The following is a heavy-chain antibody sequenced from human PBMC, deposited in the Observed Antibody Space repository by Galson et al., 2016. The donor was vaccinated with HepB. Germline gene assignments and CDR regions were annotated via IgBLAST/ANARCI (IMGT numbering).Heavy chain of an antibody. CDR1: GFTLSSYW. CDR2: INTDGSRT. V-gene: IGHV3-74*01. CDR3: ARDEGEGATLDY. J-gene: IGHJ4*02. D-gene: IGHD1-26*01. Sequence: SLRLSCAASGFTLSSYWMHWVRQAPGKGLLWVSRINTDGSRTTYADSVKGRFTISRDNAKNTLYLQMNSLRAEDTAVYYCARDEGEGATLDYWGQGTLVTVSS.